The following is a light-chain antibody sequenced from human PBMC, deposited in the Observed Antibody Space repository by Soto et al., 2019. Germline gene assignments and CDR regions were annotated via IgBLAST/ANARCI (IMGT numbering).Light chain of an antibody. Sequence: EIVMTQSPATLSVSPGERATLSCRASQSVSSNLAWYQQKPGQAPRLLIYGASIRATGIPARFSGSGSGTEFTLTISSLQSYYFAVYYCQQYNIWPLTFGGGT. CDR1: QSVSSN. CDR3: QQYNIWPLT. V-gene: IGKV3D-15*01. CDR2: GAS. J-gene: IGKJ4*01.